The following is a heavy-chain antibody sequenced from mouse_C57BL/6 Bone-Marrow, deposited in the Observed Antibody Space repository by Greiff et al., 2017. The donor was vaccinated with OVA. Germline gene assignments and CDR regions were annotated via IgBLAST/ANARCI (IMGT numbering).Heavy chain of an antibody. CDR3: ARRPPPIYYGSFSWDVGPDY. CDR1: GYTFTSSG. J-gene: IGHJ2*01. Sequence: VQLQQPGAELVKPGASVKMSCKASGYTFTSSGIPWVKQSPGQGLEWIGVIYPGVGSTTYNEKFKGKATLTVDTSSGTAYMQLSSLTSEDSAVYYCARRPPPIYYGSFSWDVGPDYWGQGTTLTVSS. CDR2: IYPGVGST. V-gene: IGHV1-55*01. D-gene: IGHD1-1*01.